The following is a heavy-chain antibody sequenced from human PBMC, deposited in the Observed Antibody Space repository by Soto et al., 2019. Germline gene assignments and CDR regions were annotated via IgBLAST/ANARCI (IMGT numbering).Heavy chain of an antibody. D-gene: IGHD3-10*01. CDR3: ATTRGLAVGGSFDY. CDR2: FYDGNT. J-gene: IGHJ4*02. Sequence: PSETLSLTCIVSGGSITRRSSYWAWIRQPPGKGLEWVGTFYDGNTYHNPSLRSRITIAVDTSKNQFSLKLNSVAAADTAFYYCATTRGLAVGGSFDYWGQGMLGTSP. CDR1: GGSITRRSSY. V-gene: IGHV4-39*01.